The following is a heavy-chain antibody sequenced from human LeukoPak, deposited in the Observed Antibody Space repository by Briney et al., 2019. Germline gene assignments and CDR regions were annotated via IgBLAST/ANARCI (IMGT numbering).Heavy chain of an antibody. CDR1: GFTFRRYG. CDR2: IIGSGGST. Sequence: GGSLRLSCEASGFTFRRYGMSWVRQAPGKGLEWVSAIIGSGGSTYYADTVKGRFTISGDNSTNTLYMDMNSLRAGDTGVYYCSREQLAQFDYYYYYMDGWGKGSTVTVSS. D-gene: IGHD6-13*01. CDR3: SREQLAQFDYYYYYMDG. J-gene: IGHJ6*03. V-gene: IGHV3-23*01.